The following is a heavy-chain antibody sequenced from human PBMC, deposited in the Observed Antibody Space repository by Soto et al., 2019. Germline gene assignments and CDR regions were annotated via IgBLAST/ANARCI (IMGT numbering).Heavy chain of an antibody. Sequence: SETLSLTCTVSGGSISSGPYSWGWIRQPPGEGLEWIGTFHYSESTYYNPSLESRVTISVDTSKNQFSLKVNSVTVADTAVYYCARRIAVAGRLTFDYWGQGTLVTVSS. V-gene: IGHV4-39*07. CDR1: GGSISSGPYS. CDR2: FHYSEST. D-gene: IGHD6-19*01. J-gene: IGHJ4*02. CDR3: ARRIAVAGRLTFDY.